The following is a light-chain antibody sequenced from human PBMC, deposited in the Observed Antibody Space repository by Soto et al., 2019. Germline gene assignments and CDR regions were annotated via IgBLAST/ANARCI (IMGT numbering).Light chain of an antibody. CDR1: QSVSSQ. CDR3: QQYKNWPL. J-gene: IGKJ5*01. Sequence: EIVLTQSPGTLSLSPGERATLSCRASQSVSSQLAWYQQKPGQDPRLLIYDASNRATGIPARFSGSGSATYFTLTISSLEPEDFAVYYCQQYKNWPLFGQVTRLE. V-gene: IGKV3-11*01. CDR2: DAS.